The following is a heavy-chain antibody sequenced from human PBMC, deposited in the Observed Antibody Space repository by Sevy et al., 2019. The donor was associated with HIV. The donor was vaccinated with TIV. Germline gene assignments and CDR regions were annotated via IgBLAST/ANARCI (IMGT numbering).Heavy chain of an antibody. J-gene: IGHJ6*02. CDR3: EREGLVPTATPDRYYFYGMDI. V-gene: IGHV3-30*04. Sequence: GGSLRLSCAGSGFTFSFYAMHWVRQAPGKGLEWVAVISYNGNNKKYADSVKGRFTISRDNSKNTVYLQMNSLRGEDTAAYYCEREGLVPTATPDRYYFYGMDIWGQGTTVTVSS. CDR2: ISYNGNNK. CDR1: GFTFSFYA. D-gene: IGHD2-2*01.